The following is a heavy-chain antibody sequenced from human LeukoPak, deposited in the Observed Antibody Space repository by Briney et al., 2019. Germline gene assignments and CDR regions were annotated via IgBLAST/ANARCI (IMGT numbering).Heavy chain of an antibody. D-gene: IGHD3-22*01. J-gene: IGHJ4*02. V-gene: IGHV4-59*01. CDR2: IYYLGAT. CDR1: GGSISSDY. CDR3: AKEGSSGLFDS. Sequence: SETLSLTCTVSGGSISSDYWSWIRQPPGKGLEWIGYIYYLGATNYNPSLESRVAISTDTSKTQFSLKVTSVTAADTAAYYCAKEGSSGLFDSWGQGILVNVSS.